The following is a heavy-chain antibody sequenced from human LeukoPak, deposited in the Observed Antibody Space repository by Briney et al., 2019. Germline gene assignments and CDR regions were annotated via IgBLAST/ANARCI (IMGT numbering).Heavy chain of an antibody. CDR1: GGSFSGYY. V-gene: IGHV4-34*01. CDR2: INHSGST. CDR3: ARDRGYSYGYFFDY. J-gene: IGHJ4*02. D-gene: IGHD5-18*01. Sequence: TTSETLSLTCAVYGGSFSGYYWSWIRQPPGKGLEWIGEINHSGSTNYNPSLKSRVTMSVDTSKNQFSLKLSSVTAADTAVYYCARDRGYSYGYFFDYWGQGTLVTVSS.